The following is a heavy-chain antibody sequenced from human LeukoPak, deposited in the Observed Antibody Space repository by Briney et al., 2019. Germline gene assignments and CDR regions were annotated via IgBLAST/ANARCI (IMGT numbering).Heavy chain of an antibody. Sequence: PGGSLRLSCAASGRNFNDAWMIWVRQVPGKGLEWVGRIRSKSDGGTTDYAAPVKGRFTISRDDPNDTLYLQMNSLRTKDTALYYCTTDDYGAWGQGTLVTVSS. CDR1: GRNFNDAW. J-gene: IGHJ5*02. D-gene: IGHD4-17*01. CDR3: TTDDYGA. CDR2: IRSKSDGGTT. V-gene: IGHV3-15*01.